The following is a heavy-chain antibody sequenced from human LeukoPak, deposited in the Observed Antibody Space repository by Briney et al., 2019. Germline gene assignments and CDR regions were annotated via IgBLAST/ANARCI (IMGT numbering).Heavy chain of an antibody. Sequence: GGSLRLSCAASGFTFSDYYMSWIRQAPGKGPEWVSYISGSGITIYSADSVKGRFTISKDNTKNSLYLQMNSLRAEDTAVYSWSFITSRDFLSGIAPHWGQGTLVTVSS. CDR1: GFTFSDYY. V-gene: IGHV3-11*01. CDR3: SFITSRDFLSGIAPH. J-gene: IGHJ4*02. D-gene: IGHD3-3*01. CDR2: ISGSGITI.